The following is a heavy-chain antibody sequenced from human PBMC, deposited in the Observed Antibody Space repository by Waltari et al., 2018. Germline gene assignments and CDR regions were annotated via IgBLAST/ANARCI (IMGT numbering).Heavy chain of an antibody. CDR1: GGSISSYY. Sequence: QVQLQESGPGLVKPSETLSLTCTVSGGSISSYYWSWIRLPAGKGLEWIGRIYISGRTNYTPSLKSRVTMSVDTSKNQFSLKLSSVTAADTAVYYCARDNSNYYYMDVWGKGTTVTISS. CDR3: ARDNSNYYYMDV. D-gene: IGHD6-13*01. CDR2: IYISGRT. J-gene: IGHJ6*03. V-gene: IGHV4-4*07.